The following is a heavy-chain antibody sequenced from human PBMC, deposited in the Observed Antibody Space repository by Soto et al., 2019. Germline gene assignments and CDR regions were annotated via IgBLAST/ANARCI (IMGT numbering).Heavy chain of an antibody. CDR1: GYTFTSYG. CDR3: ARGPPRESSGWYMDLSVDY. CDR2: ISAYNGNT. D-gene: IGHD6-19*01. Sequence: ASVKVSCKASGYTFTSYGISWVRQAPGQGLEWMGWISAYNGNTHSAQNVQGRVTMTTDTSTSTAYMELRSLRSDDTAVYYCARGPPRESSGWYMDLSVDYWGQGTLVTVSS. J-gene: IGHJ4*02. V-gene: IGHV1-18*01.